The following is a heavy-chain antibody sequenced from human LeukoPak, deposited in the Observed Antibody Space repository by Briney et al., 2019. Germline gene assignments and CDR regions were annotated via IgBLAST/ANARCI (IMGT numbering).Heavy chain of an antibody. J-gene: IGHJ4*02. CDR3: ARRATTERGHSYGLDF. CDR2: IGSSGSYI. Sequence: GGSLRLSCEVSGFTFSSYHMNWVRQAPGKGLEGVSSIGSSGSYIYYADSLTGRFTISRDNAKNSLYLQMNSLRAEDTAMYYCARRATTERGHSYGLDFWSQGTLVTVSS. V-gene: IGHV3-21*01. D-gene: IGHD5-18*01. CDR1: GFTFSSYH.